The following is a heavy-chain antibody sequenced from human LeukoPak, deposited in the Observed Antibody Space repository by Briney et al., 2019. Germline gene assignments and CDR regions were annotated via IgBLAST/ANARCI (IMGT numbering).Heavy chain of an antibody. J-gene: IGHJ5*02. V-gene: IGHV4-59*01. CDR2: ISYSGGT. CDR1: SGSISSYY. CDR3: ARESTNWFDP. Sequence: SETLSLTCTVASGSISSYYWSWIRQPPGKGLEWLGYISYSGGTNYNPSLKSRVTISIDTSKNQFSLKLRSVTAADTAVYYCARESTNWFDPWGQGTLVTVSS.